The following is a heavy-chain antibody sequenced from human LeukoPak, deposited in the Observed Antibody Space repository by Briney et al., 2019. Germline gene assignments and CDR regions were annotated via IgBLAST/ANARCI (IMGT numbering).Heavy chain of an antibody. D-gene: IGHD3-22*01. CDR2: ISAYNGNT. CDR3: ASETGYYDSSGYYYVDY. Sequence: ASVKVSCKASGYTFTSYGISWVRQAPGQGLEWMGWISAYNGNTNYAQKLQGRVTMTTDTSTSTAYMELRSLRSDDTAVYYCASETGYYDSSGYYYVDYWGQGTLVTVSS. J-gene: IGHJ4*02. CDR1: GYTFTSYG. V-gene: IGHV1-18*01.